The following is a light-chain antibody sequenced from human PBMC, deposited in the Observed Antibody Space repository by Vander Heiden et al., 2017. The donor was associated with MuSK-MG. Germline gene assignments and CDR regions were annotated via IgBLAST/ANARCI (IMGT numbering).Light chain of an antibody. V-gene: IGKV3-20*01. Sequence: EIVLTQSPGTLSLSPGERATLSCRASQSVSSSYLAWYQQKPGQAPRLLIYGASSRDIGIPDRFSGSGYGTDFTLTISRLEPEDFAVYYCQQYGSSPGITFGQGTPMEIK. J-gene: IGKJ5*01. CDR3: QQYGSSPGIT. CDR1: QSVSSSY. CDR2: GAS.